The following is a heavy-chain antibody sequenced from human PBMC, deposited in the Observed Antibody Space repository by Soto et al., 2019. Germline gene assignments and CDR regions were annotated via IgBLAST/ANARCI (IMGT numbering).Heavy chain of an antibody. CDR3: ARDRLPIGGATNSSYSSGMDV. CDR1: GYTFTGYY. CDR2: INPNSGGT. J-gene: IGHJ6*04. D-gene: IGHD1-26*01. V-gene: IGHV1-2*04. Sequence: WASVKVSCKASGYTFTGYYMHWVRQAPGQGLEWMGWINPNSGGTNYAQKFQGWVTMTRDTSISTAYMELSRLRSDDTAVYYCARDRLPIGGATNSSYSSGMDVWGKGTTVTVPS.